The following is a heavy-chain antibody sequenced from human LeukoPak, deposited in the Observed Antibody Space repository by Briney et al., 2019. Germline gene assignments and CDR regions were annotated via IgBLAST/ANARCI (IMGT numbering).Heavy chain of an antibody. CDR1: GGSFSGYY. J-gene: IGHJ6*02. D-gene: IGHD1-26*01. V-gene: IGHV4-34*01. CDR2: INHSGST. CDR3: VRGRFSSGSYYATHYYGMDV. Sequence: SETLSLTCAVYGGSFSGYYWSWIRQPPGKGLEWIGEINHSGSTNYNPSLKSRVTISVDTSKNQFSLKLSSVTAADTAVYYCVRGRFSSGSYYATHYYGMDVWGQGTTVTVSS.